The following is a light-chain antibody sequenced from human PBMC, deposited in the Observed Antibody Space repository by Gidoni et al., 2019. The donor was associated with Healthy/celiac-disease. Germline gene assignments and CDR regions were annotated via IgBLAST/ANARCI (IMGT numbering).Light chain of an antibody. V-gene: IGKV1-8*01. J-gene: IGKJ4*01. CDR2: AAS. CDR1: QGISSY. CDR3: QQYYRYPID. Sequence: ANRMTQSPSSFSASTGDRVTITCRASQGISSYLACYQQKPGKAPKLLIYAASTLQSGVPSRFSGSGSGTDFTLTISCLQSEDFATYYCQQYYRYPIDFGGGTKVEIK.